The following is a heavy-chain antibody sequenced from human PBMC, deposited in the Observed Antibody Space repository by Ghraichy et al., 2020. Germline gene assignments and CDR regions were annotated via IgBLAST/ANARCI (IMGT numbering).Heavy chain of an antibody. CDR1: EFTFSSYG. J-gene: IGHJ3*02. CDR2: IWYDGSNK. D-gene: IGHD3-10*01. V-gene: IGHV3-33*01. Sequence: GESLNISCTASEFTFSSYGMHWVRQAPGKGLEWVAVIWYDGSNKYYADSVKGRFTISRDNSQNTLYLQMNSLRAEDMAVYYCARFREYYGSGTYYKGGAFDIWGQGTMVTVSS. CDR3: ARFREYYGSGTYYKGGAFDI.